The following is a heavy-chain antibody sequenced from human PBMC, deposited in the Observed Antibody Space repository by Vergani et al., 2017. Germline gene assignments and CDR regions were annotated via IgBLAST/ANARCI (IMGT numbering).Heavy chain of an antibody. CDR2: ISAYNGNT. CDR3: ARGRVTMVRGFILPHLYFDL. V-gene: IGHV1-18*01. Sequence: QVQLVQSGAEVKKPGASVKVSCKASGYTFTSYGISWVRQAPGQGLEWMGWISAYNGNTNYAQKLQGRVTMTTDTSTSTAYMELRSLRSDDTAVYYCARGRVTMVRGFILPHLYFDLWGRGTLVTVSS. CDR1: GYTFTSYG. J-gene: IGHJ2*01. D-gene: IGHD3-10*01.